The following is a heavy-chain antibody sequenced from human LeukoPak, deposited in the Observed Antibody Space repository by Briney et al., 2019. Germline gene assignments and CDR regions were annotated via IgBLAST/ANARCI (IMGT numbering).Heavy chain of an antibody. Sequence: ASVKVSCKASGYTFTSYGISWVRQAPGQGLEWMGWISAYNGNTNYAQKLQGRATMTTDTSTSTAYMELRSLRSDDTAVYYCARDPSSYYDILTGYFLGAFDIWGQGTMVTVSS. CDR1: GYTFTSYG. D-gene: IGHD3-9*01. V-gene: IGHV1-18*01. CDR3: ARDPSSYYDILTGYFLGAFDI. CDR2: ISAYNGNT. J-gene: IGHJ3*02.